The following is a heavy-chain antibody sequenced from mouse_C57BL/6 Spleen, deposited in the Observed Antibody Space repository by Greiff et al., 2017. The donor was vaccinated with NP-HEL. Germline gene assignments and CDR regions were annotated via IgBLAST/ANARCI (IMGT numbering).Heavy chain of an antibody. D-gene: IGHD2-2*01. Sequence: VQLQQPGAELVRPGSSVKLSCKASGYTFTSYWMHWVKQRPIQGLEWIGNIDPSDSETHYNQKFKDKATLTVDKSSSPAYMQLSSLTSEDSAVYYCARSTMVTKFAYRGQGTLVTVSA. CDR1: GYTFTSYW. CDR2: IDPSDSET. CDR3: ARSTMVTKFAY. J-gene: IGHJ3*01. V-gene: IGHV1-52*01.